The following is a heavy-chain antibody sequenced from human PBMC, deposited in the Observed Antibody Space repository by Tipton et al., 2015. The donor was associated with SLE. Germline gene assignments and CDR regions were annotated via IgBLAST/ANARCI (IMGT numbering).Heavy chain of an antibody. CDR1: GGSITNYY. Sequence: LRLSCTVSGGSITNYYWGWVRQPAGKGLEWIGRICCGGSTKYNPSLDRRVSLSVDASKDQFSLKLSSVTAADTAVYYCVVCSPSSCSYFDYWGQGRLVTVSS. V-gene: IGHV4-4*07. CDR3: VVCSPSSCSYFDY. CDR2: ICCGGST. J-gene: IGHJ4*02. D-gene: IGHD2-2*01.